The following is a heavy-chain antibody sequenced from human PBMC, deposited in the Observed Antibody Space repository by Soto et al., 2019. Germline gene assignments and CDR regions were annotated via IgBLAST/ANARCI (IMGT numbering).Heavy chain of an antibody. CDR1: GGSISSGDYY. V-gene: IGHV4-31*03. CDR2: RSYSGST. J-gene: IGHJ5*02. D-gene: IGHD2-21*02. Sequence: LSLTCTVSGGSISSGDYYWSWVRQHPGKGLEWIGYRSYSGSTYYNPSLKSRVTIVVDTSRNQFSLRLSSVTAADTAVYYCAREGGLAYCGGDCLYNWFDPWGQGTLVTVSS. CDR3: AREGGLAYCGGDCLYNWFDP.